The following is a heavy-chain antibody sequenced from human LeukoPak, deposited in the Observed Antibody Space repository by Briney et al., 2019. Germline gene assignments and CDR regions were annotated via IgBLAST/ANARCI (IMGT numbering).Heavy chain of an antibody. CDR3: ARLAWFGYRRFDY. V-gene: IGHV4-34*01. CDR2: INHSGST. D-gene: IGHD3-10*01. J-gene: IGHJ4*02. CDR1: GGSFSGYY. Sequence: SETLSLTCAVYGGSFSGYYWSWIRQPPGKGLEWIGEINHSGSTNYNPSLKSRVTISVDTSKNQFSLKLSSVTAADTAVYYCARLAWFGYRRFDYWGQGTLVTVSS.